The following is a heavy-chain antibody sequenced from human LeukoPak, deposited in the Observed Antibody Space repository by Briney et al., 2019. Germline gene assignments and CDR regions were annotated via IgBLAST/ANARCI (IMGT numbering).Heavy chain of an antibody. J-gene: IGHJ4*02. V-gene: IGHV3-9*01. CDR1: GFTFDDYA. CDR2: ISWNSGSI. CDR3: AKDRQEITMVRGVTAFDY. Sequence: PGRSLRLSCAASGFTFDDYAMHWVRQAPGKGLEWVSGISWNSGSIGYADSVKGRFTISRDNAKNSLYLQMNSLRAEDTALYYCAKDRQEITMVRGVTAFDYWGQGTLVTVSS. D-gene: IGHD3-10*01.